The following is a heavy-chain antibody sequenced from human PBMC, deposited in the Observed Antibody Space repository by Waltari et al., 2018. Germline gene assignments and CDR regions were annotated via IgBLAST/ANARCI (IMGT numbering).Heavy chain of an antibody. J-gene: IGHJ4*02. CDR3: ARVGPYAGSGYYYGPWEY. Sequence: QVQLHESGPGLVKPSETLSPPRDVSGSPISSGFYWAWIQLPPGKGLEWIGSIYHHGKTHFSPSLQSRVTISVDTSKNQFSLKLKSVTAADTAVYYCARVGPYAGSGYYYGPWEYWGQGTLVAVSS. V-gene: IGHV4-38-2*01. D-gene: IGHD3-22*01. CDR2: IYHHGKT. CDR1: GSPISSGFY.